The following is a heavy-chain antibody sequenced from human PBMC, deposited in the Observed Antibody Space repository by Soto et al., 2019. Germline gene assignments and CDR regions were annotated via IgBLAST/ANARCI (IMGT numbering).Heavy chain of an antibody. CDR1: GFTFSSYG. V-gene: IGHV3-30*03. J-gene: IGHJ6*02. CDR3: ARNSYGSGSSNGMDV. Sequence: PASGFTFSSYGMHWVRQAPGKGLEWVAVISYDGSNKYYADSVKGRFTISRDNSKNTLYLQMNSLRAEDTAVYYCARNSYGSGSSNGMDVWGQGTTVTVSS. CDR2: ISYDGSNK. D-gene: IGHD3-10*01.